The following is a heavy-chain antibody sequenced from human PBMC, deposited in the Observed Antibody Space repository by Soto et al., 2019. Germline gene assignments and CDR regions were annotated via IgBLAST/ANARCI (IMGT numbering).Heavy chain of an antibody. CDR3: ARDRGYDAHDYYYNAMDV. CDR1: GFTFKTYT. D-gene: IGHD2-15*01. V-gene: IGHV3-21*01. Sequence: LSCVASGFTFKTYTMNWVRQAPGKWLEWVSGIRGFSPYTFYAESVKGRFTISRDNAKNSLYLQMNSLGVEDTAVYYCARDRGYDAHDYYYNAMDVWGQGTTVTVS. CDR2: IRGFSPYT. J-gene: IGHJ6*02.